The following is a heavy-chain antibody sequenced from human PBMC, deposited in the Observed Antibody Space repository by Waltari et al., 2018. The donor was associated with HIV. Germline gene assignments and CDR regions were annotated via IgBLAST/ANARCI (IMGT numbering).Heavy chain of an antibody. CDR1: GYTFTSYG. D-gene: IGHD2-2*01. Sequence: QVQLVQSGAEVKTPGAPAKAPCKASGYTFTSYGITWVRQAPGQGLEWMGWVSTYNGNTNYAQKLQGRVTMTTDTSTSTAYMELRSLRSDDTAVYYCARINCTSVSCYASLDYWGQGTLVTVSS. CDR3: ARINCTSVSCYASLDY. V-gene: IGHV1-18*01. CDR2: VSTYNGNT. J-gene: IGHJ4*02.